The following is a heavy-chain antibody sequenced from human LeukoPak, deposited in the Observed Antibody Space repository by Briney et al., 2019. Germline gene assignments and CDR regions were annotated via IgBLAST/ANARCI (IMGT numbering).Heavy chain of an antibody. Sequence: GGSLRVSCPASEFTLMSYPMSWFRKAQGKGLEWSPAISGSDGSTYYADSVKGRFTISRDISYNRLYLQMNSLRAEDTAVYYCAKDVEATISSGGYYFDYWGQGTLVTVSS. CDR3: AKDVEATISSGGYYFDY. CDR1: EFTLMSYP. D-gene: IGHD6-19*01. V-gene: IGHV3-23*01. J-gene: IGHJ4*02. CDR2: ISGSDGST.